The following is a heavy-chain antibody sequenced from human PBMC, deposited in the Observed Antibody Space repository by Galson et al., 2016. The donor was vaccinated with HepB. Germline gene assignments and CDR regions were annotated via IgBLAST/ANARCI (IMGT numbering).Heavy chain of an antibody. Sequence: SLRLSCAASGFIFSSYSMNWVRQAPGKGLEWLSYISSSSNTIKYADSVKGRFTISRDNARNSLSLQMNSLSAEDTAVYYCARGGIGGFPYYYYYSMDVWGQGTTVTVSS. CDR2: ISSSSNTI. V-gene: IGHV3-48*04. D-gene: IGHD6-13*01. CDR1: GFIFSSYS. J-gene: IGHJ6*02. CDR3: ARGGIGGFPYYYYYSMDV.